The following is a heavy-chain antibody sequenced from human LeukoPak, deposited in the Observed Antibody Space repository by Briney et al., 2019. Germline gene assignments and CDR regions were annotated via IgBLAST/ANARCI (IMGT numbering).Heavy chain of an antibody. CDR3: ARAPLGRYCSGGSCYSSSGAVDF. J-gene: IGHJ3*01. CDR1: GFTFSSYW. CDR2: IKRDGSEK. Sequence: GGSLRLSCAASGFTFSSYWMSWVRQAPGKGPGWVANIKRDGSEKYYVDSVRGRFTISRDNAKNSLYLQMNSLRAEDTAVYYCARAPLGRYCSGGSCYSSSGAVDFWGQGTMVTVSS. V-gene: IGHV3-7*01. D-gene: IGHD2-15*01.